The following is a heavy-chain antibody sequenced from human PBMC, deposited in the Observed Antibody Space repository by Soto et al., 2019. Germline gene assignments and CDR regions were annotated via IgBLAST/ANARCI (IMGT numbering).Heavy chain of an antibody. CDR1: GGSISSYY. CDR3: ARVMYSGSYLAWDY. Sequence: SETLSLTCTVSGGSISSYYWSWIRQPPGKGLEWIGYIYYSGSTNYNPSLKSRVTISVDTSKSQFSLKLSSVTAADTAVYYCARVMYSGSYLAWDYWGQGTLVTVSS. CDR2: IYYSGST. D-gene: IGHD1-26*01. V-gene: IGHV4-59*01. J-gene: IGHJ4*02.